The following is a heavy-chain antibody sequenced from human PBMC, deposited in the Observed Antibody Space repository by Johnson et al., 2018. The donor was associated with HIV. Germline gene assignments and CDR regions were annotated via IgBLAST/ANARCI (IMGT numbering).Heavy chain of an antibody. CDR2: ISSSGSTK. J-gene: IGHJ3*02. D-gene: IGHD5-24*01. CDR3: ARDRWLQLGAFDI. Sequence: VQLVESGGGLVKPGGSLRLSCAASGFTFSDYYMSWIRQAPGKGLEWVSYISSSGSTKYYADSVKGRFTISRDNVKNSLFLQINSLRADDTAVYYCARDRWLQLGAFDIWGQGTLVTVSS. CDR1: GFTFSDYY. V-gene: IGHV3-11*04.